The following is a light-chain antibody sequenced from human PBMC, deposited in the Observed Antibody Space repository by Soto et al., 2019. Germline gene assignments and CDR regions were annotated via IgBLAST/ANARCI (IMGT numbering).Light chain of an antibody. CDR1: QSISTY. CDR2: AAS. Sequence: DIPMTQSPSSLSASVGDRVTITCRASQSISTYLNWYQQIPGKAPKLLIYAASTLQSGVPSRFSGGGSGTDFTLTISSLQPDDFATYFCQQGYSNPRTFGQGTKLEIK. J-gene: IGKJ2*02. CDR3: QQGYSNPRT. V-gene: IGKV1-39*01.